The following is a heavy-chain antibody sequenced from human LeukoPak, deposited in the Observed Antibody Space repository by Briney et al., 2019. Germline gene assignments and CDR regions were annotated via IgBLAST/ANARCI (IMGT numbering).Heavy chain of an antibody. CDR1: GGSINSGGYS. CDR3: ARDSAIVGAPFDY. CDR2: IYESGNT. Sequence: RSETLSLTFTVSGGSINSGGYSWSWIRQPPGKGLEWIGHIYESGNTYYNPSLKSRLTMFVDKSQSQFSLRLDSVTGADTAIYFCARDSAIVGAPFDYWGQGDLVTVSS. D-gene: IGHD1-26*01. J-gene: IGHJ4*02. V-gene: IGHV4-30-4*01.